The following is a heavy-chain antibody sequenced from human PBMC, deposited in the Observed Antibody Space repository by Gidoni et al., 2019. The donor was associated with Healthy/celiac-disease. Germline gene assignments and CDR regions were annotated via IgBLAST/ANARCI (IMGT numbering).Heavy chain of an antibody. CDR1: GFTFSSYA. V-gene: IGHV3-23*01. CDR3: AKDHIGGYCSGGSCADY. D-gene: IGHD2-15*01. Sequence: EVQLLESGGGLVQPGGSLRLSCAASGFTFSSYAMSWVRQAPGKGLEWVSASSGSGGSTYYADSVKGRFTISRDNSKNTLYLQMNSLRAEDTAVYYCAKDHIGGYCSGGSCADYWGQGTLVTVSS. CDR2: SSGSGGST. J-gene: IGHJ4*01.